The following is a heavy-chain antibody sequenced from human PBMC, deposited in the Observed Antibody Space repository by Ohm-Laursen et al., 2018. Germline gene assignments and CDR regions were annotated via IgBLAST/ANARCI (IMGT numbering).Heavy chain of an antibody. CDR3: AKDVYYGSGSYYGMDV. J-gene: IGHJ6*02. CDR1: GFTFDDYA. D-gene: IGHD3-10*01. V-gene: IGHV3-9*01. CDR2: ISWNSGSI. Sequence: SLRLSCAASGFTFDDYAMHWVRQAPGKGLEWVSGISWNSGSIGYADSVKGRFTISRDNAKNSLYLQMNSLRAEDTALYYCAKDVYYGSGSYYGMDVWGQGTTVTVS.